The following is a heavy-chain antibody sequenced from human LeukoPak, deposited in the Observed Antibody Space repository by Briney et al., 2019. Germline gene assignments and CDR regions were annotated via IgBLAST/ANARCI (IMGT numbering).Heavy chain of an antibody. Sequence: GASVKVSCKASGHTFTGDYIHWVRQAPGQGLEWMGWINPNSGGTNYAQNFQGRVTMTRDTSISTAYMELSRLRSDDTAVYYCATTTTPYYYYYYMDVWGKGTTVTVSS. D-gene: IGHD2-15*01. CDR2: INPNSGGT. V-gene: IGHV1-2*02. J-gene: IGHJ6*03. CDR3: ATTTTPYYYYYYMDV. CDR1: GHTFTGDY.